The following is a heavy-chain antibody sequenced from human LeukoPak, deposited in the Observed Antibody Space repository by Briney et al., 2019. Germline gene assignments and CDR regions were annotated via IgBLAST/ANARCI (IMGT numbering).Heavy chain of an antibody. V-gene: IGHV4-39*01. D-gene: IGHD3-16*02. CDR2: IYYSGST. Sequence: SGTLSLTCTVSVGSISSSSYYWGWIRQPPGEGLEWIGSIYYSGSTYYNPSLKSRVTISVDTDKTQSSLKLSSVTAADTAVYYCSRRGRADYVWGSYRSYYFDYWGQGTLVTVSS. J-gene: IGHJ4*02. CDR1: VGSISSSSYY. CDR3: SRRGRADYVWGSYRSYYFDY.